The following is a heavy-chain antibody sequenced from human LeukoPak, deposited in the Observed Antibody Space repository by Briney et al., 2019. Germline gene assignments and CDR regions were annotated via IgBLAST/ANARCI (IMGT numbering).Heavy chain of an antibody. CDR2: ISGSGTDI. CDR1: GFTFSGPY. Sequence: GGSLRLSCEASGFTFSGPYMSWIRQAPGKGLECLSYISGSGTDINYADSVRGRFTISRDNAKNLLYLQMNDLRLEDTAVYYCARTARHLDYWGQGTLVTVPS. J-gene: IGHJ4*02. CDR3: ARTARHLDY. D-gene: IGHD5-18*01. V-gene: IGHV3-11*04.